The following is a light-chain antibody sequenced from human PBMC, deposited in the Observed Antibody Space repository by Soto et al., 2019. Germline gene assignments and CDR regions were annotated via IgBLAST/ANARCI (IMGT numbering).Light chain of an antibody. CDR3: QQYNNFSGT. V-gene: IGKV1-5*03. CDR2: KAS. Sequence: DIQMTQSPSTLSASVGDTVTITCRASQSISSWLAWYQQKPGKAPKLLIYKASSLESGVPSRFSGSGSGTEFTLTISSLQPDDFATYYCQQYNNFSGTFGQGTKVEIK. J-gene: IGKJ1*01. CDR1: QSISSW.